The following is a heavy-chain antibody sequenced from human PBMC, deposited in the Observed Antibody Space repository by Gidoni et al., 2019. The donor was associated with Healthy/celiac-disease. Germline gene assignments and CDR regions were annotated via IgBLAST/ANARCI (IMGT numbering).Heavy chain of an antibody. CDR1: GGSISSSSYY. CDR3: ARGSGSYRDAFDI. CDR2: IYYSGST. D-gene: IGHD1-26*01. J-gene: IGHJ3*02. Sequence: QLQLQESGPGLVKPSETLSLTCTVPGGSISSSSYYWGWIRQPPGKGLEWIGSIYYSGSTYYNPSLKSRVTISVDTSKNQFSLKLSSVTAADTAVYYCARGSGSYRDAFDIWGQGTMVTVSS. V-gene: IGHV4-39*07.